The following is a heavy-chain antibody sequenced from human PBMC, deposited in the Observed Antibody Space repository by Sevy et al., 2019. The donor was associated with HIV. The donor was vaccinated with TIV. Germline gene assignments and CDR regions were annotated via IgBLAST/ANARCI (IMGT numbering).Heavy chain of an antibody. CDR2: INPNSGGT. CDR1: GHTFTGYY. D-gene: IGHD1-1*01. V-gene: IGHV1-2*06. J-gene: IGHJ4*02. CDR3: ARVPPLIHDGQNY. Sequence: ASVKVSCKASGHTFTGYYIHWIRQAPGQGLEWMGRINPNSGGTNYAQKFQGRVTMTRETSISTVYMELTRLTSDDTAVYYCARVPPLIHDGQNYWGQGTLVTVSS.